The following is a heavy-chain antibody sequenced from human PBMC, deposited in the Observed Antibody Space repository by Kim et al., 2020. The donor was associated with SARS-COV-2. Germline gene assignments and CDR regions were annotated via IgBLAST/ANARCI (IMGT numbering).Heavy chain of an antibody. Sequence: SETLSLTCTVSGGSISSSSYYWGWIRQPPGKGLEWIGSIYYSGSTDYNPSLKSRVTISVDTSKNEFSLKLSSVTAADTAVYYGARQAPRYYYGSGSYYDPPGWFDPWGQGTLVTVSS. V-gene: IGHV4-39*01. D-gene: IGHD3-10*01. CDR2: IYYSGST. CDR3: ARQAPRYYYGSGSYYDPPGWFDP. CDR1: GGSISSSSYY. J-gene: IGHJ5*02.